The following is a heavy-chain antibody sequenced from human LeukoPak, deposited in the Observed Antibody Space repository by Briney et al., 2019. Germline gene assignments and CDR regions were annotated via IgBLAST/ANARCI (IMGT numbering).Heavy chain of an antibody. D-gene: IGHD4-11*01. CDR1: GYSFSGYW. V-gene: IGHV5-10-1*01. J-gene: IGHJ4*02. Sequence: GESLKISCKGSGYSFSGYWIAWVRQMPGKGLEWMGRIDPSDSYTNYSPSFQGHVTISADKSISTAYLQWSSLKASDTAMYYCARHPTVTTFDYWGQGTLVTVSS. CDR2: IDPSDSYT. CDR3: ARHPTVTTFDY.